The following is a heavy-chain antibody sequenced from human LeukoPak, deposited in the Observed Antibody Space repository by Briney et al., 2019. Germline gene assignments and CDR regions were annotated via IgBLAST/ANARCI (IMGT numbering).Heavy chain of an antibody. CDR1: GYTFTSYD. CDR3: ARASGGPNWFDP. CDR2: MNPNSGNT. J-gene: IGHJ5*02. V-gene: IGHV1-8*03. Sequence: ASVKVSCKASGYTFTSYDINWVRQATGQGLEWMGWMNPNSGNTGYAQKFQGRVTITRNTSISTAYMELSSLRSEDTAVYYCARASGGPNWFDPWGQGTQAIVSS. D-gene: IGHD3-10*01.